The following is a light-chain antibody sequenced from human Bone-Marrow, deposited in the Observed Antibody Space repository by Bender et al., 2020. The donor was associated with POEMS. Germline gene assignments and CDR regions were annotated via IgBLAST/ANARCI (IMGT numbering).Light chain of an antibody. CDR1: GSDVGVYDR. CDR2: EVT. V-gene: IGLV2-18*02. CDR3: SAYTGSTTWV. Sequence: QSALTQPPSVSGSPGQSVTISCTGTGSDVGVYDRVSWYQQPPGTAPKLIIYEVTDRPSGVPDRFSGSKSGNTASLTISGLQAEDEADYFCSAYTGSTTWVFGGGTKLTVL. J-gene: IGLJ3*02.